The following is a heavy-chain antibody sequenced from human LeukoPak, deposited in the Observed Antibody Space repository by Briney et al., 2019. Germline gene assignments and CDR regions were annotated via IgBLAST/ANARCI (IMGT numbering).Heavy chain of an antibody. J-gene: IGHJ6*03. CDR1: GFTFSSYA. Sequence: GGSLRLSCAASGFTFSSYAMSWVRQAPGKGLDWVSAISGSGGSTYYADSVKGRFTISRDNSKNTLYLQMNSLRAEDTAVYYCARSYDFWNGDYYYYMDVWGKGTTVTVSS. V-gene: IGHV3-23*01. D-gene: IGHD3-3*01. CDR3: ARSYDFWNGDYYYYMDV. CDR2: ISGSGGST.